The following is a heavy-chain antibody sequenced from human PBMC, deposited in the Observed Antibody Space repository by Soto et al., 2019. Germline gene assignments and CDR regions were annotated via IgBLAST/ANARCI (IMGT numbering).Heavy chain of an antibody. Sequence: GESLKISCKGSGYSFTSYWIGWVRQMPGKGLEWMGIIYPGDSDTRYSPSFQGQVTISADKSISTXXXXXXXXXXXDTAMYYCXXXXXXSSSADYYYYGMDVWGQGTTVTVSS. D-gene: IGHD3-10*01. J-gene: IGHJ6*02. CDR1: GYSFTSYW. V-gene: IGHV5-51*01. CDR2: IYPGDSDT. CDR3: XXXXXXSSSADYYYYGMDV.